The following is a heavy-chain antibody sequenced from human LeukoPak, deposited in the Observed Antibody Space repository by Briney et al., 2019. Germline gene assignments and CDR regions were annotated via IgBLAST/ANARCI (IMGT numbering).Heavy chain of an antibody. CDR1: GGSISSGGYY. J-gene: IGHJ4*02. CDR2: IYYSGST. Sequence: SETLSLTCTVSGGSISSGGYYWSWIRQHPGKGLEWIGDIYYSGSTYYNPSLKSRVTISVDTSKNQFSLKLSSVTAADTAVYYCARERLYQKASSSSKSPAYYFDYWGQGTLVTVSS. V-gene: IGHV4-31*03. CDR3: ARERLYQKASSSSKSPAYYFDY. D-gene: IGHD6-6*01.